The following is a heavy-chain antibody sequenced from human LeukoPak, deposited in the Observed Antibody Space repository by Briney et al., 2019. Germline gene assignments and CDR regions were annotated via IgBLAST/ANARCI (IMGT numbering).Heavy chain of an antibody. CDR1: GGSISSYY. D-gene: IGHD5-12*01. CDR3: ARVNVATAAFDI. Sequence: SETLSLTCTVSGGSISSYYWSWIRQPPGKGLEWIGYIYYSGSTYYNPSLKSRVTISVDTSKNQFSLKLSSVTAADTAVYYCARVNVATAAFDIWGQGTMVTVSS. J-gene: IGHJ3*02. CDR2: IYYSGST. V-gene: IGHV4-59*08.